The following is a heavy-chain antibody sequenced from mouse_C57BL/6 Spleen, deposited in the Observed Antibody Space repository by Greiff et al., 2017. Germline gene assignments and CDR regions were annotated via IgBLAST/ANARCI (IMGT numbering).Heavy chain of an antibody. V-gene: IGHV5-12*01. Sequence: DVKLVESGGGLVQPGGSLKLSCAASGFTFSDYYMYWVRQTPEKRLEWVAYISNGGGSTYYPDTVKGRFTISRDNAKNTLYLQMSRLKSEDTAMYYCARNYDSYFDYWGQGTTLTVSS. CDR2: ISNGGGST. D-gene: IGHD2-4*01. CDR3: ARNYDSYFDY. J-gene: IGHJ2*01. CDR1: GFTFSDYY.